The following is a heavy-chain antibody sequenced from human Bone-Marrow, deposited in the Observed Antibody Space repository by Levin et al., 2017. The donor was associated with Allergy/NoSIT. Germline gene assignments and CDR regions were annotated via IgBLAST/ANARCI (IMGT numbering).Heavy chain of an antibody. CDR1: GFSLTTTGDS. D-gene: IGHD5/OR15-5a*01. J-gene: IGHJ4*02. CDR3: AHRGAGGDHYSFSYHFDY. Sequence: GSGPTLVKPTQTLTLTCTFSGFSLTTTGDSVNWIRQAPGKALEWLGLIYWDDDRRYIPSLRHRLTINKDTSKNQVGLTMANMNPADTATYYCAHRGAGGDHYSFSYHFDYWGQGILVTVSS. V-gene: IGHV2-5*02. CDR2: IYWDDDR.